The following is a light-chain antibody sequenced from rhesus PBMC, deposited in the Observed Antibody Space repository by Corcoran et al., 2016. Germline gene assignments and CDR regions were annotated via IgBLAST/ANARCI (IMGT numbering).Light chain of an antibody. CDR1: QAISSW. CDR2: KAS. V-gene: IGKV1-21*01. CDR3: QQYDSAPWT. J-gene: IGKJ1*01. Sequence: DIQMTQSPSSLSASVGDRVTITCRVSQAISSWLAWYQQKPGKDPHLLIYKASIMQTGAPSRFSGSGSGTNFTLTISSLQPEDFATYYCQQYDSAPWTFGQGTKVEIK.